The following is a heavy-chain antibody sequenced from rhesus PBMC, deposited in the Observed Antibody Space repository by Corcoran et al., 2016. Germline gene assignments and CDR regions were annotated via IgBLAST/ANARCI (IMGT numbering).Heavy chain of an antibody. J-gene: IGHJ4*01. CDR2: IDQSDSDT. CDR3: ARGELDY. V-gene: IGHV5-20*01. Sequence: EVQLVQSGAEVKRPGESLKISCKTSGYRFTSYWISWVRQMPGKGLEWMGAIDQSDSDTTDNPSFQGQVTISADRSISTAYLQWSRLKASDTATDYCARGELDYWGQGVLVTVSS. CDR1: GYRFTSYW.